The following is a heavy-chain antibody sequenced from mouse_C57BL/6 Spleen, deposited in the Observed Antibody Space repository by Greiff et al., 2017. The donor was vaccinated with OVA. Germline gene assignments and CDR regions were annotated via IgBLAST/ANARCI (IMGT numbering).Heavy chain of an antibody. CDR3: ARNWYYGNRFYAMDY. D-gene: IGHD2-1*01. CDR1: GYTFTSYW. J-gene: IGHJ4*01. V-gene: IGHV1-50*01. Sequence: QVQLQQPGAELVKPGASVKLSCKASGYTFTSYWMQWVKQRPGQGLEWIGEIDPSDSSTNYNQKFKGKATLTVDTSSSTAYMQLSSLTSEDSAVYYCARNWYYGNRFYAMDYWGQGTSVTVSS. CDR2: IDPSDSST.